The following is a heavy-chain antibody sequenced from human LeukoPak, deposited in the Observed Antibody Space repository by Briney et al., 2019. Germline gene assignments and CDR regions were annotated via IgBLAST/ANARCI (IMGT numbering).Heavy chain of an antibody. V-gene: IGHV1-18*01. CDR1: GYTFTSYG. CDR3: ARRYCGGGSCGFDP. D-gene: IGHD2-15*01. CDR2: ISAYNGNT. Sequence: ASVKVSCKASGYTFTSYGISWVRQAPGQGLEWMGWISAYNGNTNYALKLQGRVTMTTDTSASTAYMELRSLRSDDTAVYYCARRYCGGGSCGFDPWGQGTLLTVSS. J-gene: IGHJ5*02.